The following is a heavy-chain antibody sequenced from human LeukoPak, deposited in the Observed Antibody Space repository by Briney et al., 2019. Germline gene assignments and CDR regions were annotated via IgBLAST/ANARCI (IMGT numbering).Heavy chain of an antibody. Sequence: SVKVSCKASGGTFSSYAISWVRQAPGQGLEWMGGIIPIFGTANYAQKFQGRVTITTDESTSTAYMELSSLRSEDTAVYYCARGIAARPPNYYYYYYMDVWGKGTTVTVYS. D-gene: IGHD6-6*01. CDR2: IIPIFGTA. V-gene: IGHV1-69*05. CDR1: GGTFSSYA. CDR3: ARGIAARPPNYYYYYYMDV. J-gene: IGHJ6*03.